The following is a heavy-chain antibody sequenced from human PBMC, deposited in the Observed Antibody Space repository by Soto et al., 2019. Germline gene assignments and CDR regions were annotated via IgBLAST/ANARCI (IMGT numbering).Heavy chain of an antibody. V-gene: IGHV1-58*01. Sequence: SVKVPCKASGFTFSSSAVKWVRQARGQRPEWIGWIVVGSGNTKYAPKFQERVTITTSTSTSTVYMEMRSLGSEDTAVYYCARRPHCSGGICYYRLDNWGQGTLVTVSS. J-gene: IGHJ4*02. CDR1: GFTFSSSA. CDR2: IVVGSGNT. CDR3: ARRPHCSGGICYYRLDN. D-gene: IGHD2-15*01.